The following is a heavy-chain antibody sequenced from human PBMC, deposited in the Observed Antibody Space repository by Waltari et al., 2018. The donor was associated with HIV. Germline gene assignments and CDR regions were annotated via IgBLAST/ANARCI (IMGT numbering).Heavy chain of an antibody. V-gene: IGHV1-3*01. J-gene: IGHJ4*02. CDR2: INAGNGNT. Sequence: QVQLVQSGAEVKKPGASVKVSCKASGYTFTSYAMHWVRQAPGQRLEWMGWINAGNGNTKYSRKFQGRVTITRDTSASTAYMELSSLRSEDTAVYYCARGNHIVVVVAATQVDYWGQGTLVTVSS. D-gene: IGHD2-15*01. CDR1: GYTFTSYA. CDR3: ARGNHIVVVVAATQVDY.